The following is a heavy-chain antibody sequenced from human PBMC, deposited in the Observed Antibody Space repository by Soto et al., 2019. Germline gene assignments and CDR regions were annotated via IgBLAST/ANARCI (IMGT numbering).Heavy chain of an antibody. J-gene: IGHJ6*03. CDR1: GGSISSYY. CDR3: ARMHPGVIIRYYYYYMDV. CDR2: IYYSGST. V-gene: IGHV4-59*01. D-gene: IGHD3-10*01. Sequence: SETLSLTCTVSGGSISSYYWSWIRQPPGKGLEWIGYIYYSGSTNYNPSLKSRVTISVDTSKNQFSLKLSSVTAADTAVYYCARMHPGVIIRYYYYYMDVWGKGTTVTVSS.